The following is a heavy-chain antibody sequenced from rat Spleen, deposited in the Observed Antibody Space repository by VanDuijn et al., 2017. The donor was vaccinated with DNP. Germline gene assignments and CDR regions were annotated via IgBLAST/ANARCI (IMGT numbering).Heavy chain of an antibody. J-gene: IGHJ2*01. D-gene: IGHD1-10*01. CDR2: IHSDGSST. V-gene: IGHV5-7*01. CDR1: GFTFSDYN. CDR3: ARHRLYHNLFDH. Sequence: EVRLVESGGALVQPGRSLKLSCAASGFTFSDYNMAWVRQAPKKGLEWVTTIHSDGSSTYYRDSVRGRFTFSRDNAESTLYLQMDSLRSEDTATYYCARHRLYHNLFDHWGQGVMVTVSS.